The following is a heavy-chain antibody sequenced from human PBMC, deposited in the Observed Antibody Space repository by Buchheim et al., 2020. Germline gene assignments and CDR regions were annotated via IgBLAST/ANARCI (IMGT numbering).Heavy chain of an antibody. CDR3: ARASKTIEKLNFDY. Sequence: QLQLQESGPGLVKPSETLSLTCTVSGGSISSSSYYWGWIRQPPGKGLEWIGRIYYSGSTYYNPSLKSRGTISVDTSKNQFYLKLGSVTAADTAVYYCARASKTIEKLNFDYWGQGTL. J-gene: IGHJ4*02. D-gene: IGHD1-26*01. CDR2: IYYSGST. V-gene: IGHV4-39*01. CDR1: GGSISSSSYY.